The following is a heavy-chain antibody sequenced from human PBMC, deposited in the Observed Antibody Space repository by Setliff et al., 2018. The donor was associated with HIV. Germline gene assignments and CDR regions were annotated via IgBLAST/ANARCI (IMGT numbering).Heavy chain of an antibody. Sequence: PSETLSLTCTVSGGSISSYYWSWIRQPAGKGLEWIGRIYSSGTTQYNPSVESRVTMSLDTSRDQFSLNLRSVTAADTAVYFCARLIHTGLLYFDFWGLGTLVTVSS. D-gene: IGHD2-8*02. CDR3: ARLIHTGLLYFDF. J-gene: IGHJ4*02. CDR2: IYSSGTT. V-gene: IGHV4-4*07. CDR1: GGSISSYY.